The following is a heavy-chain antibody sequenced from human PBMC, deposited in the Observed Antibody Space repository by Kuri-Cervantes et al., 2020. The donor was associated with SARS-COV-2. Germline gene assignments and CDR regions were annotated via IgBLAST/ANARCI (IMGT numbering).Heavy chain of an antibody. J-gene: IGHJ4*02. Sequence: GSLRLSCTVSGGSISSYYWSWIRQPPGKGLEWIGYIYYSGSTYYNPSLKSRVTISVDTSRNQFSLKLSSVTAADTAVYYCAREGRDGYNYADYWGQGTLVTVSS. CDR3: AREGRDGYNYADY. D-gene: IGHD5-24*01. V-gene: IGHV4-59*06. CDR2: IYYSGST. CDR1: GGSISSYY.